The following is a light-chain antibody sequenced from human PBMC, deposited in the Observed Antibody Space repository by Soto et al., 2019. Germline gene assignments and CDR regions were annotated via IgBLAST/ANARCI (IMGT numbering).Light chain of an antibody. CDR3: LHYKDWPRWT. J-gene: IGKJ1*01. V-gene: IGKV3-15*01. CDR2: EAS. Sequence: EIVMTQSPATLSVSPGERFTLSCRASQSVRNNLAWYQQKPGQAPRLLIYEASIRATGVPARFSGSGYGTEFTLIIDSLQSEDFAVYYCLHYKDWPRWTFGQGTKVDIK. CDR1: QSVRNN.